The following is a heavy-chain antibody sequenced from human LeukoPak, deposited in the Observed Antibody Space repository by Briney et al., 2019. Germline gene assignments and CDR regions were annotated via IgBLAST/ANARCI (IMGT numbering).Heavy chain of an antibody. V-gene: IGHV3-53*01. Sequence: GGSLRLSCAASGFTVSSNYMSWVRQAPGKGLEWVSVIYSGGSTYYADSVKGRFTISRGNSKNTLYLQMNSLRAEDTAVYYCARKNVDIVATMEYYFDYWGQGTLVTVSS. J-gene: IGHJ4*02. CDR1: GFTVSSNY. CDR3: ARKNVDIVATMEYYFDY. D-gene: IGHD5-12*01. CDR2: IYSGGST.